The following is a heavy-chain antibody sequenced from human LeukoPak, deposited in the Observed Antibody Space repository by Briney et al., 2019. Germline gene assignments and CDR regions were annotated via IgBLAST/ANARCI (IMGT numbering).Heavy chain of an antibody. CDR3: ARDYHVDTAVAAIDY. CDR2: IYYSGST. D-gene: IGHD5-18*01. Sequence: PSQTLSLTCTVSGGSISSGDYYWSWIRQPPGKGLEWIGYIYYSGSTYYNPSLKSRVTISVDTSKNQFSLKLSSVTAADTAVYYCARDYHVDTAVAAIDYWGQGTLVTVSS. CDR1: GGSISSGDYY. V-gene: IGHV4-30-4*08. J-gene: IGHJ4*02.